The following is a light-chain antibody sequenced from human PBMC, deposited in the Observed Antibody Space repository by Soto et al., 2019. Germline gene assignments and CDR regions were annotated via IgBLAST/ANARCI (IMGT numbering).Light chain of an antibody. CDR3: GTWDNSLSVVV. CDR1: SSNMGNTR. CDR2: DNH. J-gene: IGLJ2*01. V-gene: IGLV1-51*01. Sequence: QSVLTQPPSVSAAPGQKVTISCSGTSSNMGNTRVSWYQHLPGAAPKLLIFDNHERPSGIPDRFSGSKSGTSATLDITGLQTGDEADYYCGTWDNSLSVVVFGGGTKLTVL.